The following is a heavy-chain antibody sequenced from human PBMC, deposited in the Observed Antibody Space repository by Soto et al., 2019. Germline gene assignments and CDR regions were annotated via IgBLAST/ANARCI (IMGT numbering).Heavy chain of an antibody. CDR1: GFSLSTRGVG. J-gene: IGHJ6*03. CDR3: ATSTDYDFWSGPEKDYYYYYMDV. Sequence: SGPKLVNPTQSLTLNCPFSGFSLSTRGVGVGWIRQPPGKALEWLALIYWDDDKRYSPSLKSRLTITKDTSKNQVVLTMTNMDPVDTATYYCATSTDYDFWSGPEKDYYYYYMDVWGKGTTVTVSS. CDR2: IYWDDDK. D-gene: IGHD3-3*01. V-gene: IGHV2-5*02.